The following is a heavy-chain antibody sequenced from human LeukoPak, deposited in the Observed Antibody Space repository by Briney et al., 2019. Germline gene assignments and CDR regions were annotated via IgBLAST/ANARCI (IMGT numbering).Heavy chain of an antibody. D-gene: IGHD3-10*01. CDR1: GFTVSANY. CDR3: TRGDYYGSGNRGFDI. V-gene: IGHV3-66*01. CDR2: FYSGGSR. Sequence: PGGSLRLSCTVSGFTVSANYMTWVRQAPGKGLEGVSVFYSGGSRYYADSVKGRFTISRDTSKNTLYLQMDSLRAEDTAVYYCTRGDYYGSGNRGFDIWGQGTMVTVSS. J-gene: IGHJ3*02.